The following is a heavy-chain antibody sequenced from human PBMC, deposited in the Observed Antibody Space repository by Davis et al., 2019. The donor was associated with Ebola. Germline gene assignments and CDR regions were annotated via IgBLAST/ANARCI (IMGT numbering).Heavy chain of an antibody. CDR3: VRDDGGSVEDGWFDP. CDR2: IYSVGTT. J-gene: IGHJ5*02. D-gene: IGHD4-23*01. V-gene: IGHV3-66*02. CDR1: GFTVGSNY. Sequence: PGGSLRLSCAASGFTVGSNYMNWVRQAPGKGPEWVSVIYSVGTTYYADSVKGRFSISRDKSKNTVYLQMDSLRAEDTAVYYCVRDDGGSVEDGWFDPWGQGTLVTVSS.